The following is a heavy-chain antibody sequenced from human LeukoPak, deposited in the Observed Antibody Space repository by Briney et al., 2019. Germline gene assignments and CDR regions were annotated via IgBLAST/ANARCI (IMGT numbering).Heavy chain of an antibody. CDR3: ARHRCSSTTCSFDS. D-gene: IGHD2-2*01. CDR2: ISWKGNTT. CDR1: GFTFNNYA. Sequence: GESLRLSCAASGFTFNNYAMTWVRQTPGKGPEWVSLISWKGNTTAYAESVRGRFTISRDNAKNSLYLHMNSLRPEDTAFYHCARHRCSSTTCSFDSWGQGSLVTVSS. J-gene: IGHJ4*02. V-gene: IGHV3-20*01.